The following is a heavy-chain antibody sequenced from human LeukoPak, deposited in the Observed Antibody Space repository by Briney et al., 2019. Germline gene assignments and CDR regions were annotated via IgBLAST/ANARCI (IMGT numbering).Heavy chain of an antibody. CDR2: ISAYNGNT. J-gene: IGHJ4*02. D-gene: IGHD3-3*01. Sequence: GASVKVSCKASGYTFTSYGISWVRQAPGQGLEWMGWISAYNGNTNYAQKLQGRVTMTTDTSTSIAYMELRSLRSDDTAVYYCAREMRDYDFWSGYLDYWGQGTLVTVSS. V-gene: IGHV1-18*01. CDR3: AREMRDYDFWSGYLDY. CDR1: GYTFTSYG.